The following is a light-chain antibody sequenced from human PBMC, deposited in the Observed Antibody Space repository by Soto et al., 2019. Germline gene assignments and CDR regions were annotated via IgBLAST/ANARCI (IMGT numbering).Light chain of an antibody. CDR1: QNISSSS. CDR3: QQYGASPIT. Sequence: EIVLTQSPGTLSLAPGEGATLSCRTSQNISSSSLAWYQQKPGQGPKVVVYSASTRAPGIPDRFSGSGSGTDFTLTISRRGPEDFAVYYCQQYGASPITFGQGTRLDIK. V-gene: IGKV3-20*01. J-gene: IGKJ5*01. CDR2: SAS.